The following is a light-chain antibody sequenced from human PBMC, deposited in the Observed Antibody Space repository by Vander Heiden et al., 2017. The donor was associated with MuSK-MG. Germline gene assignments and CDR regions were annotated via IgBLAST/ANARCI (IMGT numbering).Light chain of an antibody. Sequence: QSVPTQPPPASGTPGQRVTISCSGSSTNIGINTVNWYQQLPGTAPKLLIFGNNQRPSGVPDRFSGAKTGTSASLAIGGLQSEDEADDFCASWDDSLRGVVFGGGTKLTVL. J-gene: IGLJ2*01. CDR1: STNIGINT. CDR2: GNN. CDR3: ASWDDSLRGVV. V-gene: IGLV1-44*01.